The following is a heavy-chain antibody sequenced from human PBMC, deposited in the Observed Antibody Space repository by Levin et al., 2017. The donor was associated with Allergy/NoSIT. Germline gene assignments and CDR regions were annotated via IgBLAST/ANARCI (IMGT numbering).Heavy chain of an antibody. Sequence: GGSLRLSCAASGFTFGSYSMSWVRQAPGKGLEWLSYIGTSASGSTIYYADSVRGRFTISRDNAKSSLYLQMNSMRDEDTAVYYCAIKGALEYWGQGTLVTVSS. CDR1: GFTFGSYS. V-gene: IGHV3-48*02. J-gene: IGHJ4*02. CDR3: AIKGALEY. CDR2: IGTSASGSTI.